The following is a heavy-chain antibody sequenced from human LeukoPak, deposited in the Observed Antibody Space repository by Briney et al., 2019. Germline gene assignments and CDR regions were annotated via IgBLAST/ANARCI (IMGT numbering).Heavy chain of an antibody. CDR1: GYSFPSYW. V-gene: IGHV5-51*01. Sequence: GESPKISRQGSGYSFPSYWIGWVRQMPGEGPEWIGIIYPGDSDTRHSPPLQWQVTISADKCISTAYLQWSRLKASDTAMYDCAIFVFLVGEIDTWFDPWGQGTQVTVSS. CDR3: AIFVFLVGEIDTWFDP. D-gene: IGHD3-10*01. CDR2: IYPGDSDT. J-gene: IGHJ5*02.